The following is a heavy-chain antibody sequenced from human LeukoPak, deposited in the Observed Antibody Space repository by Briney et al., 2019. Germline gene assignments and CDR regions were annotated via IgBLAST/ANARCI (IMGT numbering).Heavy chain of an antibody. CDR2: IIPIFGTA. D-gene: IGHD2-21*02. V-gene: IGHV1-69*13. J-gene: IGHJ4*02. CDR3: AKVSFYCGGDCYSRSYFDY. Sequence: SVKVSCKASGGTFSSYAISWVRQAPGQGLEWMGGIIPIFGTANYAQKFQGRVTITADESTSTAYMELSSLRSEDTAVYYCAKVSFYCGGDCYSRSYFDYWGQGTLVTVSS. CDR1: GGTFSSYA.